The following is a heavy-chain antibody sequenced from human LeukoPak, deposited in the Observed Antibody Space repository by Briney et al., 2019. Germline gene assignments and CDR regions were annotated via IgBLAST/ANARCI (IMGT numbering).Heavy chain of an antibody. CDR1: GYTFTSYD. V-gene: IGHV1-8*01. D-gene: IGHD3-3*01. J-gene: IGHJ6*02. CDR2: MNPNSGNT. Sequence: ASVKVSCKASGYTFTSYDINWVRQATGQGLEWIGWMNPNSGNTGYAQKFQGRVTMTRNTSISTAYMELSSLRSEGTAVYYCARKGGITIFGVVDYYYYGMDVWGQGTTVTVSS. CDR3: ARKGGITIFGVVDYYYYGMDV.